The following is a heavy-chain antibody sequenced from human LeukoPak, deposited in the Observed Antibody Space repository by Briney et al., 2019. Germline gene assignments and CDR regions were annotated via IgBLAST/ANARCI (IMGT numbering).Heavy chain of an antibody. CDR2: ISGSGGST. CDR1: GFTFSSYA. CDR3: AKGRGYSSGWHDY. V-gene: IGHV3-23*01. D-gene: IGHD6-19*01. Sequence: GGSLRLSCAASGFTFSSYAMSWVRQDPGKGLEWVSGISGSGGSTYYADSVKGRFTISRDNSKNTLYLQMNSLRAEDTAVYHCAKGRGYSSGWHDYWGQGTLVTVSS. J-gene: IGHJ4*02.